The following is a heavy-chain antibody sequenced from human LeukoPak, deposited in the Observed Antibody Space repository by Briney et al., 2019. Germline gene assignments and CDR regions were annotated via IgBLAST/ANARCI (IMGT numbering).Heavy chain of an antibody. Sequence: GASVKVSCKASGGTFSSYAISWVRQAPGQGLEWMGGIIPIFGTANYAQKFQGRVTITADESTSTAYMELSSLRSEDTAVYYCGVAAAGAISPWGQGTLVTVSS. CDR1: GGTFSSYA. CDR2: IIPIFGTA. CDR3: GVAAAGAISP. J-gene: IGHJ5*02. D-gene: IGHD6-13*01. V-gene: IGHV1-69*13.